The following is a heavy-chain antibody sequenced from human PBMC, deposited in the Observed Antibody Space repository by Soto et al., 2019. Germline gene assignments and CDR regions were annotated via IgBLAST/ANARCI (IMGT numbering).Heavy chain of an antibody. Sequence: ASVKVSCKASGYTFTSYYMHWVRQAPGQGLEWMGIINPSGGTTSYAQKFQGRVTITTDKSTSTAYMELSSLRSEDTAVYYCARGHGLRFLEWYHYYYYMDVWGKGTTVTVSS. D-gene: IGHD3-3*01. CDR2: INPSGGTT. CDR1: GYTFTSYY. J-gene: IGHJ6*03. CDR3: ARGHGLRFLEWYHYYYYMDV. V-gene: IGHV1-46*01.